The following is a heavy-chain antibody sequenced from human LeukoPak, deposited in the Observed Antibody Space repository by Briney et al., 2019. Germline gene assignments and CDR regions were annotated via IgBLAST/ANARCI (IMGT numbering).Heavy chain of an antibody. CDR1: GFTFSDYW. D-gene: IGHD6-13*01. CDR3: ARGIAADRDY. J-gene: IGHJ4*02. Sequence: GGSLRLSCAASGFTFSDYWMTWVRQAPGKGLEWVANIKRDGSEKYYVDSVKGRLTISRDNAKNSLYLQMNSLRAEDTAVYYCARGIAADRDYWGQGTLVTVSS. CDR2: IKRDGSEK. V-gene: IGHV3-7*01.